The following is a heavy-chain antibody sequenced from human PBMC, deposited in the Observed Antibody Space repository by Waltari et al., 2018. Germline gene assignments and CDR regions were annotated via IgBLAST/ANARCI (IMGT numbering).Heavy chain of an antibody. CDR2: IYYSGST. CDR1: GGSISSSSYY. CDR3: ARGLDYYDSSGYYWWGYFDY. D-gene: IGHD3-22*01. Sequence: QLQLQESGPGLVKPSETLSLTCTVSGGSISSSSYYWGWIRKHPGKGLEWIGCIYYSGSTYYNPSLKSRVTISVDTSKNQFSLKLSSVTAADTAVYYCARGLDYYDSSGYYWWGYFDYWGQGTLVTVSS. V-gene: IGHV4-39*07. J-gene: IGHJ4*02.